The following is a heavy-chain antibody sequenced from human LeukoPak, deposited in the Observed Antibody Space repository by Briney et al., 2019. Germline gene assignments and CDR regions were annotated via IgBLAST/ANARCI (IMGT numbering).Heavy chain of an antibody. D-gene: IGHD3-9*01. CDR1: GFTFSSYS. J-gene: IGHJ4*02. CDR2: ISSSSSYI. V-gene: IGHV3-21*01. CDR3: ARARFDNYYFDY. Sequence: PGGSLRLSCAASGFTFSSYSMNLVRQAPGKGLEWVSSISSSSSYIYYADSVKGRFTISRDNAKNSLYLQMNSLRAEDTAVYYCARARFDNYYFDYWGQGTLDTVSS.